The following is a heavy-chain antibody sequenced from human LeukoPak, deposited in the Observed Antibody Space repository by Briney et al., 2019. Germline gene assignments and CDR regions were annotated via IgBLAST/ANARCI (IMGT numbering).Heavy chain of an antibody. D-gene: IGHD3-22*01. Sequence: GTLRLSCAASGVTLSNYGTSWVRQAPGKGLEWVSSISGSGATTYYADSVKGRFTISRDKSRNTLYLQMNSLRAEDTAVYYCAKDWNYYDSSGYYGSYFDYWGQGTLVAVSS. CDR3: AKDWNYYDSSGYYGSYFDY. CDR2: ISGSGATT. CDR1: GVTLSNYG. V-gene: IGHV3-23*01. J-gene: IGHJ4*02.